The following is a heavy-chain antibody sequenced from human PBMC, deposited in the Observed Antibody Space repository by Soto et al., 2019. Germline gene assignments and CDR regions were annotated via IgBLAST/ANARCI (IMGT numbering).Heavy chain of an antibody. J-gene: IGHJ6*02. CDR1: GGTFSSYA. V-gene: IGHV1-69*13. D-gene: IGHD3-22*01. CDR3: ARENSKDSSAEYYGMDV. CDR2: IIPIFGTA. Sequence: SVKVSCKASGGTFSSYAISWVRQAPGQGLEWMGGIIPIFGTANYAQKFQGRVTITADESTSTAYMELSSLRSEDTAVYYCARENSKDSSAEYYGMDVWGQGXTVTVSS.